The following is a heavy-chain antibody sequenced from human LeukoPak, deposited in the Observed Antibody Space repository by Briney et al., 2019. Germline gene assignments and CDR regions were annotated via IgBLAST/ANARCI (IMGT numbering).Heavy chain of an antibody. J-gene: IGHJ3*02. CDR3: ASGYCSSTSCYTDAFDI. CDR2: IYSGGST. CDR1: GFTVSSNY. Sequence: PGGSLRLSCAASGFTVSSNYMSWVRQAPGKGLEWVSVIYSGGSTYYADSVKGRFTISRDNSENTLYLQMNSLRAEDTAVYYCASGYCSSTSCYTDAFDIWGQGTMVTVSS. D-gene: IGHD2-2*02. V-gene: IGHV3-66*02.